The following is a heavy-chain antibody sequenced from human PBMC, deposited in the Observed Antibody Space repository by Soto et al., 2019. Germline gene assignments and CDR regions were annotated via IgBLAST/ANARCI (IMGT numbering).Heavy chain of an antibody. CDR1: GFTFSSYA. Sequence: HPXGSLRLSCAAAGFTFSSYAMSWVRQAPGKGLDWVSAISGSGGSTYYADSVKGRFTISRDNSKNTLYLQMNSLRAEDTAVYYCAKDNPPSIVVVPAATPGRVNWFDHWGQGTLVTVSS. J-gene: IGHJ5*02. D-gene: IGHD2-2*01. V-gene: IGHV3-23*01. CDR3: AKDNPPSIVVVPAATPGRVNWFDH. CDR2: ISGSGGST.